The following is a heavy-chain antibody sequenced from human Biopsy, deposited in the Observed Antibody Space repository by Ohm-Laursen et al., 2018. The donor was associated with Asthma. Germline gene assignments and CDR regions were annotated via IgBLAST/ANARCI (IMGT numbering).Heavy chain of an antibody. V-gene: IGHV3-30*06. CDR3: VRDGTGDAFDI. Sequence: SLRLSCTASGFSFSNFAIHWVRQAPGKGLEWVGVISKDASTQDYADSVKGRFTMARDNSKITLDLQMNSLREEDTAVYYCVRDGTGDAFDIWGQGTVVSVSS. CDR1: GFSFSNFA. J-gene: IGHJ3*02. CDR2: ISKDASTQ. D-gene: IGHD1-1*01.